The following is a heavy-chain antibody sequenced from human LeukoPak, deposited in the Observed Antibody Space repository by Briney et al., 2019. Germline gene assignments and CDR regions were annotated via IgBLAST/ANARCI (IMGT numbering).Heavy chain of an antibody. CDR3: ASYYGSGTYSGYVDY. J-gene: IGHJ4*02. CDR2: INHSGST. CDR1: GGSFSGYY. V-gene: IGHV4-34*01. Sequence: SETLSLTCAVYGGSFSGYYWSWIRQPPGKGLEWIGEINHSGSTNYNPSLKSRVTISVDTSKNQFSLRLSSVTAADTAVYYCASYYGSGTYSGYVDYWGQGTLVTV. D-gene: IGHD3-10*01.